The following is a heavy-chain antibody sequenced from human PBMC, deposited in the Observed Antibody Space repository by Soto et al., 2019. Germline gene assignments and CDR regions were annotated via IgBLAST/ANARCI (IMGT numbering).Heavy chain of an antibody. Sequence: PGESLKISCKGSGYSFTSYWISWVRQMPGKGLEWMGRIDPSDSYTNYSPSFQGHVTISADKSISTAYLQWSSLKASDTAMYYCAATFGVVTPIYYYGMDVWGQGTTVTVSS. J-gene: IGHJ6*02. CDR2: IDPSDSYT. V-gene: IGHV5-10-1*01. CDR3: AATFGVVTPIYYYGMDV. CDR1: GYSFTSYW. D-gene: IGHD3-3*01.